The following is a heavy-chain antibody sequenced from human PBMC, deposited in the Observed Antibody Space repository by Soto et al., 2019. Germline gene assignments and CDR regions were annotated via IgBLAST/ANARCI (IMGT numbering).Heavy chain of an antibody. Sequence: QVQLVQSGADVKKPGSSVKVSCQASGVTFSSETLGWVRQAPGQGLEWVGGIIPLFGTASYAQKFQGRVTMTADESTSTVYMELSSLRSGDTAVYFCATELGENPASPFDAWGQGTLVTVSS. J-gene: IGHJ4*02. CDR2: IIPLFGTA. D-gene: IGHD3-10*01. CDR3: ATELGENPASPFDA. CDR1: GVTFSSET. V-gene: IGHV1-69*01.